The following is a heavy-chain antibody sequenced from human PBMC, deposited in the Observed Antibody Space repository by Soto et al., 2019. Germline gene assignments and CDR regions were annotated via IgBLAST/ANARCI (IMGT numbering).Heavy chain of an antibody. J-gene: IGHJ4*01. D-gene: IGHD5-12*01. CDR1: GGSISSGGYY. V-gene: IGHV4-31*03. CDR2: IYYSGST. Sequence: QVQLQESGPGLVKPSQTLSLTCTVSGGSISSGGYYWSWIRQQPGKGLEWIGYIYYSGSTYYNPSLKSRVSISVDTSKNQFSLKMSSVTAVDTAVYFCARCSGYDPFDYWGHGTLVTVSS. CDR3: ARCSGYDPFDY.